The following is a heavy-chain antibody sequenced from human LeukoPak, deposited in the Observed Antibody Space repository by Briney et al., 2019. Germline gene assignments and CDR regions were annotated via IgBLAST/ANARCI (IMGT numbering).Heavy chain of an antibody. V-gene: IGHV4-30-4*01. D-gene: IGHD3-9*01. Sequence: SETLSLTCTVSGGSISSGDYYWSWLRQPPGKGLEWIGYIYYSGSTYYNPSLKSRVTISVDTSKNQFSLKLSSVTAADTAVYYCARASSDYDILTGYWRVNWFDPWGQGTLVTVSS. J-gene: IGHJ5*02. CDR2: IYYSGST. CDR1: GGSISSGDYY. CDR3: ARASSDYDILTGYWRVNWFDP.